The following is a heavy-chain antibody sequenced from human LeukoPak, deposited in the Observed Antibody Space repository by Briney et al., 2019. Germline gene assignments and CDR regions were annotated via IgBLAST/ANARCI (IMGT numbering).Heavy chain of an antibody. CDR1: GYTFTVYY. CDR2: INPDNGNT. Sequence: ASVKVSCKASGYTFTVYYMHWVRQAPGQGLEWMGWINPDNGNTKYAQKFQGRVTMTTDTSTSTAHMELRGLRSDDTAVYYCATYYCSTTSCYPYFFDYWGQGTLVTVSS. J-gene: IGHJ4*02. CDR3: ATYYCSTTSCYPYFFDY. V-gene: IGHV1-18*04. D-gene: IGHD2-2*01.